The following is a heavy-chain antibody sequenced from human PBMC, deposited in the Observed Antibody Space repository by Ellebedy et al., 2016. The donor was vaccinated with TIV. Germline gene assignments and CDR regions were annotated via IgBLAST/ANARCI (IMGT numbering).Heavy chain of an antibody. J-gene: IGHJ4*02. Sequence: GESLKISCAASGFTFSNYVMSWVRQAPGKGLEWVSSISTSGGKTYYADSVKGRFTISRDNSKNMLDLQMDSLRAEDTAVYYCAKRDRYFFDYWGQGTPVTVSP. V-gene: IGHV3-23*01. CDR1: GFTFSNYV. CDR2: ISTSGGKT. CDR3: AKRDRYFFDY.